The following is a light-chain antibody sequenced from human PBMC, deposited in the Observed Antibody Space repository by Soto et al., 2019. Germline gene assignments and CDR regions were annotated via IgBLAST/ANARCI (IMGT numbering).Light chain of an antibody. J-gene: IGKJ4*01. Sequence: EIQMTQSPSTLSASVGDRVTITCRASQSISSWLAWYQQKPGKAPKLLIYKASSLESGVPSRFSGSGSGTEFTLTISSLQPDDFATYYCQQYNSYSGLTFGGGTKVEIK. V-gene: IGKV1-5*03. CDR1: QSISSW. CDR3: QQYNSYSGLT. CDR2: KAS.